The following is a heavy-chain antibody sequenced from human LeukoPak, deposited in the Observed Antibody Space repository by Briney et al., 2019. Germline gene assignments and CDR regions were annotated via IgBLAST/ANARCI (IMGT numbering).Heavy chain of an antibody. CDR3: ARDQRWLQSDY. J-gene: IGHJ4*02. CDR1: GGSISSYY. Sequence: SETLSLTCTVSGGSISSYYWSWIRQPPGKGLEWIGYIYYSGSTNYNPSLKSRVTISVDTSKNQFSLKLSSVTAADTAVYYCARDQRWLQSDYWGQGTLVTVSS. V-gene: IGHV4-59*12. CDR2: IYYSGST. D-gene: IGHD5-24*01.